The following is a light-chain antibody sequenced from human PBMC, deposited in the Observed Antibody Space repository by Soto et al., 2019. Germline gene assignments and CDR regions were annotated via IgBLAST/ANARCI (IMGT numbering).Light chain of an antibody. J-gene: IGKJ5*01. CDR3: QQYNNWPFT. Sequence: ERVMTQSPATLSVSPGERATLSCRASQSVSSNLAWYQQKPGQAPRLLIYGASNRATGIPARFSGSGSGTEFILTISSLQSEDFAVYYCQQYNNWPFTFGQGTRLEIK. CDR1: QSVSSN. V-gene: IGKV3-15*01. CDR2: GAS.